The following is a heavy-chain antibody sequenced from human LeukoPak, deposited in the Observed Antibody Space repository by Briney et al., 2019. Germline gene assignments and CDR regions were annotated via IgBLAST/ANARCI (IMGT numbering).Heavy chain of an antibody. CDR1: GGSIINRSYY. CDR3: ARADAARGGGEDY. V-gene: IGHV4-39*01. D-gene: IGHD2-15*01. Sequence: SETLSLTCTVSGGSIINRSYYWGWIRQPPGKGLEWIGNIYYSGSTHYNPSLKSRVTISVDTSKNQFSLKLSSVTAADTAVYYCARADAARGGGEDYWGQGTLVTVSS. CDR2: IYYSGST. J-gene: IGHJ4*02.